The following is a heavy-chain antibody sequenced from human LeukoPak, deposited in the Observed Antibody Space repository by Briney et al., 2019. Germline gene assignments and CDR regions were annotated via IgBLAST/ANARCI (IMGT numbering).Heavy chain of an antibody. CDR1: GGSISSGGYY. V-gene: IGHV4-31*03. D-gene: IGHD3-3*01. CDR3: ARHPYDRTSFDY. J-gene: IGHJ4*02. Sequence: SETLSLTCTVSGGSISSGGYYWSWICQHPGKGLEWIGYIYYSGSTYYNPSLKSRVTISVDTSKNQFSPKLSSVTAADTAVYYCARHPYDRTSFDYWGQGTLVTVSS. CDR2: IYYSGST.